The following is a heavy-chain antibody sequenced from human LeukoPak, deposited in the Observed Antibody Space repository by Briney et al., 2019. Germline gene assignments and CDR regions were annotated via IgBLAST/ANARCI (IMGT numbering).Heavy chain of an antibody. Sequence: GSLRLSCAASGFMLSSTWMHWVRQAPGKGLVWVSRINSDATSTSYADSVRGRFTISRDNSKNTLYLQMNSLRAEDTAVYYCARDSWCSSTSCLDYWGQGTLVTVSS. V-gene: IGHV3-74*01. D-gene: IGHD2-2*01. J-gene: IGHJ4*02. CDR2: INSDATST. CDR3: ARDSWCSSTSCLDY. CDR1: GFMLSSTW.